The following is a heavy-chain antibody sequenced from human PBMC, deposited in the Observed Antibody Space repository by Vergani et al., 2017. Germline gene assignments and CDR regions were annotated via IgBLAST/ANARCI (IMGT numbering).Heavy chain of an antibody. CDR3: ARPHGYSLPPDPRRLDY. V-gene: IGHV1-46*03. D-gene: IGHD5-18*01. CDR2: INPSGGST. Sequence: QVLLVQSGAEVKKPGASVRVSCKTSGYTFTNYYIHWVRQAPGQGLEWMGIINPSGGSTTYAQQFQGRLTMTRDTSTSTVYMDLSNLRSEDTAVYYCARPHGYSLPPDPRRLDYWGQGTLGTVSS. J-gene: IGHJ4*02. CDR1: GYTFTNYY.